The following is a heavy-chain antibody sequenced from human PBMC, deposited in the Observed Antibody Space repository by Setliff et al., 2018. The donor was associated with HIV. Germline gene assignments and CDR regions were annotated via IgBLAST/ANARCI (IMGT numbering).Heavy chain of an antibody. CDR3: AKSAYSGTYGGWYDY. D-gene: IGHD1-26*01. Sequence: GSLRLSCAASGFTFSSHAMHWVRQAPGKGLEWVAFIQYDETNKYYADSVKGRFTISRDSSKNTLFLQMNSLRPEDTAIYYCAKSAYSGTYGGWYDYWGQGTLVTVSS. V-gene: IGHV3-30*02. CDR2: IQYDETNK. CDR1: GFTFSSHA. J-gene: IGHJ4*02.